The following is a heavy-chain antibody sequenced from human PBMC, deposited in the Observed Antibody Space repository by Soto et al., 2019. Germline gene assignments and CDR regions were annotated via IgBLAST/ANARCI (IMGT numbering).Heavy chain of an antibody. CDR3: ARDSSVLRFLEWLLYPDY. D-gene: IGHD3-3*01. V-gene: IGHV1-8*01. CDR1: GYTFTSYD. Sequence: ASVKVSCKASGYTFTSYDINWVRQATGQGLEWMGWMNPNSGNTSYAQKFQGRVTMTRDTSTSTAYMELRSLRSDDTAVYYCARDSSVLRFLEWLLYPDYWGQGTLVTVSS. CDR2: MNPNSGNT. J-gene: IGHJ4*02.